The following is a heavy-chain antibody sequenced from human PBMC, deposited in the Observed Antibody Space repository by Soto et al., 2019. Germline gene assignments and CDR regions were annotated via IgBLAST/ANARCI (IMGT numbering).Heavy chain of an antibody. J-gene: IGHJ6*02. CDR1: GFTFDDYA. CDR2: ISWNSGSI. D-gene: IGHD6-6*01. Sequence: EVQLVESGGGLVQPGRSLRLSCAASGFTFDDYAMHWVRQVPGQGLEWVSGISWNSGSIGYADSVKGRFTISRDNAKNSLYRQMNSLRTEDTALYYCARTAYSSSSYYRMDVWGQGTTVTVSS. CDR3: ARTAYSSSSYYRMDV. V-gene: IGHV3-9*01.